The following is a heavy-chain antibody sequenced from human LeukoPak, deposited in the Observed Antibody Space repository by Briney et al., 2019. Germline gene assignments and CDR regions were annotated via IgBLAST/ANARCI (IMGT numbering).Heavy chain of an antibody. CDR2: IGIDSGNT. CDR3: ARDYKYAFDN. J-gene: IGHJ4*02. V-gene: IGHV3-48*01. CDR1: GFTFSDYS. D-gene: IGHD5-24*01. Sequence: GGSLRLSCAASGFTFSDYSMNWVRQAPGKGLEWISYIGIDSGNTNYADSVKGRFTISGDKAKNSLYLQVNSLRVEDTAVYYCARDYKYAFDNWGQGTLVTVSS.